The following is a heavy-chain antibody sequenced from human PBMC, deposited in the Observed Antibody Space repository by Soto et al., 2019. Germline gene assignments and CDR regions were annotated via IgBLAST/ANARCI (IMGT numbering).Heavy chain of an antibody. Sequence: GASVKVSCKASGYTFTTHAMHWLRQAPGQRLEWMGWINAGNGDTKYSQNFQGRVTVTRDTSASTAYMELSSLRSEDTAVYYCARASGYDYMSYFDYWGQGTLVTVSS. CDR3: ARASGYDYMSYFDY. D-gene: IGHD5-12*01. CDR1: GYTFTTHA. CDR2: INAGNGDT. J-gene: IGHJ4*02. V-gene: IGHV1-3*01.